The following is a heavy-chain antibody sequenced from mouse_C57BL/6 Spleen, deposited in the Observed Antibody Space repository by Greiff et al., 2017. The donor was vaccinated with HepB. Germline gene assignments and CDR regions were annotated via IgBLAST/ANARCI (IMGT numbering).Heavy chain of an antibody. CDR3: ATTVVATDYAMDF. D-gene: IGHD1-1*01. CDR1: GFTFSDYG. J-gene: IGHJ4*01. Sequence: EVNLVESGGGLVKPGGSLKLSCAASGFTFSDYGMHWVRQAPEKGLEWVAYISSGSSTTYYADTVKGRFTISRDNAKNTLFLQMTSLRSEDTAMYYCATTVVATDYAMDFWGQGTSVTVSS. V-gene: IGHV5-17*01. CDR2: ISSGSSTT.